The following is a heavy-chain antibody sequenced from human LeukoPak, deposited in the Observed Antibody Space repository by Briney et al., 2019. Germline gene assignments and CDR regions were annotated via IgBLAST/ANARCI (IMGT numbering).Heavy chain of an antibody. CDR1: GYTFTSYA. CDR2: INTNTGNP. CDR3: ARGGGRWYYDSSGYDSH. Sequence: GASVKVSCKASGYTFTSYAMNWVRQAPGQGLEWMGWINTNTGNPTYAQGFTGRFVFSLDTSVSTAYLQISSLKAEDTAVYYCARGGGRWYYDSSGYDSHWGQGTLVTVSS. V-gene: IGHV7-4-1*02. J-gene: IGHJ4*02. D-gene: IGHD3-22*01.